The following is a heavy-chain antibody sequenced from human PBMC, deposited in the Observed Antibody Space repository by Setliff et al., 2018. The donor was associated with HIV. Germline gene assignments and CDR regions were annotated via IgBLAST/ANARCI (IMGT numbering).Heavy chain of an antibody. CDR2: INHSGST. D-gene: IGHD3-22*01. V-gene: IGHV4-39*07. CDR1: DGSISTGSYY. J-gene: IGHJ4*02. Sequence: PSETLSLTCTVADGSISTGSYYWSWIRQPPGKGLEWIGEINHSGSTNYNPSLKSRVTILVDTSKNQFSLKLTSVTATDTAVYYCARGGPDYYDYPYFDSWGQGTLVTVSS. CDR3: ARGGPDYYDYPYFDS.